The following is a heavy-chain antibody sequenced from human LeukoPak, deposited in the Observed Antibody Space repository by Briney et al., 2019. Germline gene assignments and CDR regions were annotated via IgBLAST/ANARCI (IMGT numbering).Heavy chain of an antibody. CDR2: ISASGGST. V-gene: IGHV3-23*01. Sequence: PGGSLRLSCAASGFTFRSYAMRWVRQTPGKGLEWVSAISASGGSTYYADSVKGRFTISRDNSKDTLYLQMGSVRVDDTAVYYCARDRGRYYDSRGFYWGYYFDSWGQGILVTVST. CDR3: ARDRGRYYDSRGFYWGYYFDS. D-gene: IGHD3-22*01. CDR1: GFTFRSYA. J-gene: IGHJ4*02.